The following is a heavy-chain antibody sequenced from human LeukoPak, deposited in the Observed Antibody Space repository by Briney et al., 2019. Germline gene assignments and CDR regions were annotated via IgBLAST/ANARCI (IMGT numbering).Heavy chain of an antibody. V-gene: IGHV1-3*01. CDR2: INAGNGNT. Sequence: ASVKVSCKASGYTFTSYAMHWVRQAPGQRLEWMGWINAGNGNTKYSQKFQGRVTITRDTSASTAYMELSSLRSEDTAVYYCARADQPIVVVPAAPTAYWGQGTLVTASS. J-gene: IGHJ4*02. CDR1: GYTFTSYA. D-gene: IGHD2-2*01. CDR3: ARADQPIVVVPAAPTAY.